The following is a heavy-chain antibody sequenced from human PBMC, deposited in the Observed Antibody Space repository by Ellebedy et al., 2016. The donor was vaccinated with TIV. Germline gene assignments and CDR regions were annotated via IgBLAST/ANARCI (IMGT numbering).Heavy chain of an antibody. CDR1: GYTFSSSK. V-gene: IGHV1-3*01. D-gene: IGHD3-3*01. CDR2: INAGNGNT. CDR3: ARGLSRRWMEGFY. Sequence: AASVKVSCKASGYTFSSSKMHWARQAPGQRLEWMGWINAGNGNTKHSQKFQGRVTLTRDTSASTAYMELSSLRSEDTAVYYCARGLSRRWMEGFYWGQGTLVTVSS. J-gene: IGHJ4*02.